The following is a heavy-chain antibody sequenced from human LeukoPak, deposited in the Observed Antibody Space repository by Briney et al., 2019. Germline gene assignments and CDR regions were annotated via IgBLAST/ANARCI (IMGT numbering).Heavy chain of an antibody. J-gene: IGHJ4*02. CDR3: ARRCIAVAGGLDY. V-gene: IGHV4-34*01. CDR1: GGSFSGYY. Sequence: PSETLSLTCAVYGGSFSGYYWSWIRQPPGKGLEWIGEINHSGSTNYNPSLKSRVTISVDTSKNQFSPKLSSVTAADTAVYYCARRCIAVAGGLDYWGQGTLVTVSS. D-gene: IGHD6-19*01. CDR2: INHSGST.